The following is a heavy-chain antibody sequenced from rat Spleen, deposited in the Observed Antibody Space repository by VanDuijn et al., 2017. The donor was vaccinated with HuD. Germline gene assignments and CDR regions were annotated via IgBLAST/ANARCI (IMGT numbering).Heavy chain of an antibody. Sequence: EMQLVESGGGLVQPGGSLQLSCAASGFSFSDFDMAWVRQAPTKGLEWVATISYDGSSTYYRDSVKGRFTISRDNAKSTLYLQMDSLRSEDTATYYCTTPIYGGYGEGWFAYWGQGTLVTVSS. CDR1: GFSFSDFD. V-gene: IGHV5-29*01. J-gene: IGHJ3*01. CDR3: TTPIYGGYGEGWFAY. D-gene: IGHD1-11*01. CDR2: ISYDGSST.